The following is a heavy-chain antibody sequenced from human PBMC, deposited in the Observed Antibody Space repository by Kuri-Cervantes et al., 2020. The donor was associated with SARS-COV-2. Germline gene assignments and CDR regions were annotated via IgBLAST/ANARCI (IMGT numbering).Heavy chain of an antibody. CDR3: ARDSGMIVVVIGAFDI. CDR1: GFTFSSYW. D-gene: IGHD3-22*01. J-gene: IGHJ3*02. CDR2: INSDGSST. V-gene: IGHV3-74*01. Sequence: GESLKISCAASGFTFSSYWMHWVRQAPGKGLVWVSRINSDGSSTSYADSVKGRFTISRDNAKNTLYLQMNSLRAEDTAVYYCARDSGMIVVVIGAFDIWGQGTMVTVSS.